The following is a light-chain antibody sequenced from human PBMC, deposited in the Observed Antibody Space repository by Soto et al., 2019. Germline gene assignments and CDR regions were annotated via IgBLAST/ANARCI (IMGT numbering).Light chain of an antibody. Sequence: DIQMTQSPSSLSASVGDRVTITCRASQTISSYLNWYQQSPGKAPKLLIYAASSLQSGVPSRFRGSGSGTDFTLTISSLQPEDFATYYCQQSSNIPYTLGQGTKLQIK. V-gene: IGKV1-39*01. CDR1: QTISSY. CDR3: QQSSNIPYT. CDR2: AAS. J-gene: IGKJ2*01.